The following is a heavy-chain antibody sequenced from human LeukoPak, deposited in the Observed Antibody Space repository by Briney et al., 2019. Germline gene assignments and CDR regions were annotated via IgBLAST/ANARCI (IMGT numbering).Heavy chain of an antibody. J-gene: IGHJ3*02. Sequence: PGGSLRLSCAASGFTFSGSAMHRVRQASGKGLEWVGRIRSKAHSYATAYAASVKGRFTISRDDSKNTAYLQMNSLKTEDTAVYYCTRHGGRDYYDSSEDAFDIWGQGTMVIVSS. CDR3: TRHGGRDYYDSSEDAFDI. D-gene: IGHD3-22*01. CDR2: IRSKAHSYAT. V-gene: IGHV3-73*01. CDR1: GFTFSGSA.